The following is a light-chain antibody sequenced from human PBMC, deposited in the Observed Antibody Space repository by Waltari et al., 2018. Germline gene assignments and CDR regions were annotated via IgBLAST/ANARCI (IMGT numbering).Light chain of an antibody. CDR3: MILYNNAVV. V-gene: IGLV5-45*01. CDR2: YRSDSDT. J-gene: IGLJ3*02. Sequence: HAVLTHPASLAPSPGASASLTTPLPSVINEYTCRIYCYLQLPGRPPQFLVRYRSDSDTQQGSGVPSRFSGSKDTSANAGILLISGLQSEDEADYYCMILYNNAVVFGGGTRLTVL. CDR1: SVINEYTCR.